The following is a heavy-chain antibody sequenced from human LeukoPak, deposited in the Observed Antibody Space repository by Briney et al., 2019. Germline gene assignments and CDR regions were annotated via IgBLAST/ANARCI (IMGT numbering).Heavy chain of an antibody. Sequence: GAAVKVSCKASGYNFVNFGISWVRQAPGQGLEWMGWISTSSVNTNYAQKFQGRLTMTTDTSTSTAYMELRSLRSDDTAVYYCTRDFDNPENPCPSTSCIDVWGQGTTVTVSS. J-gene: IGHJ6*02. D-gene: IGHD2-2*01. CDR2: ISTSSVNT. CDR3: TRDFDNPENPCPSTSCIDV. CDR1: GYNFVNFG. V-gene: IGHV1-18*01.